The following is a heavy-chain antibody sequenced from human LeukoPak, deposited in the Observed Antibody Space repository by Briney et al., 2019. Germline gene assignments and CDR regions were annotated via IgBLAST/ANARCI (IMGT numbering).Heavy chain of an antibody. Sequence: VASVKVSCKASGYTFTTYAIHWVRQAPGEGLEWMGWINAGNGNTKYSQKFQGRVTITRDTSASTAYMELSSLRSEDTAVYYCGRDMGLWFGELYGDYWGQGTLVTVSS. CDR1: GYTFTTYA. CDR2: INAGNGNT. J-gene: IGHJ4*02. D-gene: IGHD3-10*01. V-gene: IGHV1-3*01. CDR3: GRDMGLWFGELYGDY.